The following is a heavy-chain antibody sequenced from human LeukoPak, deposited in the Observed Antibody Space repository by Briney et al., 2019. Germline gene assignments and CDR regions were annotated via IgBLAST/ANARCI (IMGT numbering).Heavy chain of an antibody. CDR2: IIPILGIA. V-gene: IGHV1-69*04. J-gene: IGHJ3*02. D-gene: IGHD2-15*01. Sequence: SVKVSCKASGGTFSSYAISWVRQAPGQGLEWMGRIIPILGIANYAQKFQGRVTITADKSTSTAYMELSSLRSEDTAVYYCAIVVVAASKAFDIWGQGTMVTVSS. CDR3: AIVVVAASKAFDI. CDR1: GGTFSSYA.